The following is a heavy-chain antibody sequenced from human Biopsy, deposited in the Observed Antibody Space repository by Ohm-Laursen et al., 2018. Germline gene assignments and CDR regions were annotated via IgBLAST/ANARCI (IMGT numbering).Heavy chain of an antibody. D-gene: IGHD2-21*02. CDR1: GFTFDDYA. V-gene: IGHV3-9*01. Sequence: SLRLSCAASGFTFDDYAMHWVRQAPGKGLEWVSGITWNSGSIGYADSVKGRFSIFRDNANHSLYLQMNSLRAEDTALYYCAKDLGQVTAAIGYWGQGTLVTVSS. CDR2: ITWNSGSI. CDR3: AKDLGQVTAAIGY. J-gene: IGHJ4*02.